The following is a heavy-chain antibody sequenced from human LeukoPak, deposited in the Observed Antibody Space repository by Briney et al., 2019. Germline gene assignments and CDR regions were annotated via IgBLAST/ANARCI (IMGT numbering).Heavy chain of an antibody. J-gene: IGHJ4*02. V-gene: IGHV1-18*01. D-gene: IGHD3-16*02. CDR1: GGTFSNYA. CDR3: ARAPSIMITFGGVIDTDY. CDR2: ISAYNGNT. Sequence: ASVKVSCKASGGTFSNYAISWVRQAPGQGLEWMGWISAYNGNTNYAQKLQGRVTMTTDTSTSTAYMELRSLRSDDTAVYYCARAPSIMITFGGVIDTDYWGQGTLVTVSS.